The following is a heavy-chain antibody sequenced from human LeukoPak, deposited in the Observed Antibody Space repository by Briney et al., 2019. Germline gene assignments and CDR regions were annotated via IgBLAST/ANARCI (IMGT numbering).Heavy chain of an antibody. J-gene: IGHJ5*02. D-gene: IGHD6-19*01. CDR3: AKDASGSYSSLFDP. V-gene: IGHV3-33*06. CDR1: GFTFSDYG. Sequence: GRSLRLSCAASGFTFSDYGMHWVRQAPGKGLEWVAVIYNDGSKRYYADSVKGRFTISRDNSKSTLYLQMDSLRDEDTAVYYCAKDASGSYSSLFDPWGQGTLVIVSS. CDR2: IYNDGSKR.